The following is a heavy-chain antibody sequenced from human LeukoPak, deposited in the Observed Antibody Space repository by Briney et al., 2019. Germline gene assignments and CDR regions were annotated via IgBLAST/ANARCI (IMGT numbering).Heavy chain of an antibody. CDR2: ISRSTSTI. D-gene: IGHD3-22*01. Sequence: GGSLRLSCAASGFTFSSYAMNWVRQAPGKGLEWVSYISRSTSTIYYADSVKGRFTISRDNAKNSLYLQMSSLRDEDTAVYYCARGGLIDFDYWGQGTLVTVSS. J-gene: IGHJ4*02. CDR1: GFTFSSYA. CDR3: ARGGLIDFDY. V-gene: IGHV3-48*02.